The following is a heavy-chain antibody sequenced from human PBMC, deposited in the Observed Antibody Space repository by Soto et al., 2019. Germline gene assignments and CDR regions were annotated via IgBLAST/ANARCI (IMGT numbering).Heavy chain of an antibody. J-gene: IGHJ4*02. CDR1: GFTFDNYA. CDR2: ISSNGVST. CDR3: VKSNVGTGWLTQY. Sequence: GGSLRLSCSASGFTFDNYAMHWVRQAPGKGLEYVSVISSNGVSTYYADSVKGRFTISRDNSKNTLYLQMSSLRAEDTAVYYCVKSNVGTGWLTQYWGQGTLVTVSS. V-gene: IGHV3-64D*08. D-gene: IGHD6-19*01.